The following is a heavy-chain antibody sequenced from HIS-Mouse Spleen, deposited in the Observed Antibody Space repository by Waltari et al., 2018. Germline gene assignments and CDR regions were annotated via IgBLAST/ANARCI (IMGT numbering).Heavy chain of an antibody. J-gene: IGHJ4*02. CDR3: ARGGLLAATYYFDY. CDR1: GGSISSYY. D-gene: IGHD2-15*01. CDR2: IYYSGST. V-gene: IGHV4-59*08. Sequence: QVQLQESGPGLVKPSETLSLTCTVSGGSISSYYWSWIRQPPGKGLEWIGYIYYSGSTNDNPTRKSRGTISVDTSKNQFALKLSSVTAADTAVYYCARGGLLAATYYFDYWGQGTLVTVSS.